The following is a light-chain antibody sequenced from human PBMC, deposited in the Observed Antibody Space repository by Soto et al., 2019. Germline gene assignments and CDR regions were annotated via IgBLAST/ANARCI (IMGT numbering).Light chain of an antibody. J-gene: IGKJ1*01. CDR1: QRISTW. CDR3: QQYHTYWT. Sequence: DIQMTQSPSTLSASVGDRVTITCRASQRISTWLAWYQQKPGKAPNLLIYDASNLESGVPSRFSGSGSGTEFTLTINSLQPDDVATYYCQQYHTYWTFGQGTKGDIK. V-gene: IGKV1-5*01. CDR2: DAS.